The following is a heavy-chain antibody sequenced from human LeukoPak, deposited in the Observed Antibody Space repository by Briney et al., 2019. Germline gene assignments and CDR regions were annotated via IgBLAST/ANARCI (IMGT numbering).Heavy chain of an antibody. CDR2: ISGSGGST. D-gene: IGHD3-10*01. CDR3: AKVGALSGSYDYFDY. Sequence: PGGSLRLSCAASGFTFSSYAMSWVRQAPGKGLEWVSAISGSGGSTYYADSVKGRFTISRDNSKTTLYLQMNSLRAEDTAVYYCAKVGALSGSYDYFDYWGQGTLVTVSS. J-gene: IGHJ4*02. CDR1: GFTFSSYA. V-gene: IGHV3-23*01.